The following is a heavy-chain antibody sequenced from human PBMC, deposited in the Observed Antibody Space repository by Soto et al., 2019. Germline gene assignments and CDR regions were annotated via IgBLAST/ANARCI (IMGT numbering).Heavy chain of an antibody. J-gene: IGHJ4*02. CDR2: INPSGGST. CDR1: GYTFTIYY. CDR3: ARNRITIEVVPADPIDF. D-gene: IGHD2-2*01. V-gene: IGHV1-46*01. Sequence: SVKVACKAAGYTFTIYYMHWVRQAPGQGLEWMGIINPSGGSTSYAQKFQGRVTMTMDTSTSTVYMELSSLRSEDTAVYYCARNRITIEVVPADPIDFWGQGTLVSVSS.